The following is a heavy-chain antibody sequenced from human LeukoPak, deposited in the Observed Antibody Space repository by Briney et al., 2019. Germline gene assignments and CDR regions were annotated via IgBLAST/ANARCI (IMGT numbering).Heavy chain of an antibody. V-gene: IGHV4-4*07. J-gene: IGHJ4*02. CDR1: GGSISSDY. CDR2: MYTSGSS. Sequence: SETLSLTCTVSGGSISSDYWSWIRQPAGKGLEWIGRMYTSGSSNYNPSLKSRVSMSVDTSKNQFSLKLSSVTAADTAVYYCARTTLNYGLGNYFDYWGQGTLVTVSS. D-gene: IGHD4-17*01. CDR3: ARTTLNYGLGNYFDY.